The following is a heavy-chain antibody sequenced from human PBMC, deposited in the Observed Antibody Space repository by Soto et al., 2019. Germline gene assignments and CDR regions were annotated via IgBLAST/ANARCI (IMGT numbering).Heavy chain of an antibody. CDR2: ISGSGGST. J-gene: IGHJ6*02. Sequence: PGGSLRLSCAASGFTFSSYAMSWVRQAPGKGLEWVSAISGSGGSTYYADSVKGRFTISRDNSKNTLYLQMNSLRAEDTAVYYCAKRELESLAYYYYGMDVWGQGTTVTVSS. V-gene: IGHV3-23*01. CDR3: AKRELESLAYYYYGMDV. D-gene: IGHD1-1*01. CDR1: GFTFSSYA.